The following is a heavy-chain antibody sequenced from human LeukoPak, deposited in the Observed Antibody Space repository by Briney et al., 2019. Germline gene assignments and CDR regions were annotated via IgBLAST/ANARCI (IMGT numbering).Heavy chain of an antibody. D-gene: IGHD1-1*01. V-gene: IGHV4-30-4*08. Sequence: PSQTLPLTCTVSGDSINSGDSYWGWIRQTPGKGLEWLGHTYYTGSPYYSPSLKSRLTILVDKSKNHLYLNLASVTAADTAVDCCVRESVGNLQVIPSSHYMDFWGKGSTVIVSS. CDR1: GDSINSGDSY. CDR3: VRESVGNLQVIPSSHYMDF. CDR2: TYYTGSP. J-gene: IGHJ6*03.